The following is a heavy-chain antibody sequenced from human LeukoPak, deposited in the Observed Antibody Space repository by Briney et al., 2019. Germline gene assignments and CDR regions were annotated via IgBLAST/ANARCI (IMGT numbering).Heavy chain of an antibody. V-gene: IGHV3-66*02. CDR3: ARARGGFLEWLLFDD. Sequence: GGSLRLSCVASGFTVSSNYMSWVRQAPGKGLEWVSVIYSGGSTYYADSVKGRFTISRDNSKNTLYLQMNSLRAEDTAVYYCARARGGFLEWLLFDDWGQGTLVTVSS. D-gene: IGHD3-3*01. CDR1: GFTVSSNY. J-gene: IGHJ4*02. CDR2: IYSGGST.